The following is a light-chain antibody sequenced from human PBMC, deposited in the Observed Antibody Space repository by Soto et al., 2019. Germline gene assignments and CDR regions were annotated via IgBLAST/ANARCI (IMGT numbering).Light chain of an antibody. Sequence: EIVMTQSPATLSVSPGERATLSCRASQSVSSNLAWYQQKPGQAPSLLIYGASTRATGIPARFSGSGSGTEFTLTISSLQSEDLAVYYCQQYNNWPRGTFGQGTKVDIK. CDR3: QQYNNWPRGT. CDR1: QSVSSN. J-gene: IGKJ2*01. CDR2: GAS. V-gene: IGKV3-15*01.